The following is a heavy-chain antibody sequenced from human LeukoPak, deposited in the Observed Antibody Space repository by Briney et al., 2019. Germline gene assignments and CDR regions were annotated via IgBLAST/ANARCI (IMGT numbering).Heavy chain of an antibody. Sequence: GGSLRLSCAASGFTFSSYCMSWVRQAPGKGLEWVANINQDGSDKNYLDSVRGRLTVSRDNAKNSLYLQMNSLRAEDTAVYYCARFSRTNIGYWGRGILVTVSS. J-gene: IGHJ4*02. CDR2: INQDGSDK. V-gene: IGHV3-7*01. D-gene: IGHD1/OR15-1a*01. CDR3: ARFSRTNIGY. CDR1: GFTFSSYC.